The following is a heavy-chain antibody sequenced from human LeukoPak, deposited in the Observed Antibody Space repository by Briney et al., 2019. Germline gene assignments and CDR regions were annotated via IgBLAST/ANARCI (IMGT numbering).Heavy chain of an antibody. CDR2: IYHSGST. J-gene: IGHJ6*03. D-gene: IGHD3-3*01. CDR3: VRVNYDFWSGYSHYYMDV. V-gene: IGHV4-38-2*02. Sequence: PSETLSLTCTVSGYSISSGYYWGWIRQPPGKGLEWIGSIYHSGSTYYNPSLKSRVTISVDTSKNQFSLKLSSVTAADTAVYYCVRVNYDFWSGYSHYYMDVWGKGTTVTVSS. CDR1: GYSISSGYY.